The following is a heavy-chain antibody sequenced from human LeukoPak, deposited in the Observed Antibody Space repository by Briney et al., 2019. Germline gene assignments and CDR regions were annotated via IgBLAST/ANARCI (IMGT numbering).Heavy chain of an antibody. D-gene: IGHD6-19*01. V-gene: IGHV1-69*04. CDR3: ARAEDLAVAWYFDY. CDR1: GGTFSNYA. Sequence: SVKVSCKASGGTFSNYAISWVRQAPGQGLEWMGRITPIFGIANYAQKFQGGVTITADKSTSTAFMELSSLRSEDTAVYYCARAEDLAVAWYFDYWGQGTLVTVSS. CDR2: ITPIFGIA. J-gene: IGHJ4*02.